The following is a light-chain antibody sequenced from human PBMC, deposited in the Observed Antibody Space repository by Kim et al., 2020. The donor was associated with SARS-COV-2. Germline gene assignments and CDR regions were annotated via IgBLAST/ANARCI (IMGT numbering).Light chain of an antibody. CDR3: QQYDSSLWT. CDR1: QSVSSSY. CDR2: GAS. Sequence: EIVLTQSPGTLSLSPGERATLFCRASQSVSSSYLAWYQQKPGQAPRLLIYGASSRATGIPDRFRGSGSGTDFTLTISRLEPEDFAVYYCQQYDSSLWTFGQGTKVGIK. J-gene: IGKJ1*01. V-gene: IGKV3-20*01.